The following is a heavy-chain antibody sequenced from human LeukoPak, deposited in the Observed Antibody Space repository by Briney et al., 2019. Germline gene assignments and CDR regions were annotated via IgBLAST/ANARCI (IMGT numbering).Heavy chain of an antibody. D-gene: IGHD3-10*01. Sequence: PGGSLRLSCAASGFTFSSYSMNWVRQAPGKGLEWVSSISSSSSYIYYADSVKGRFTISRDNAKNSLYLQMNSLRAEDTAVYYCAGGPLWFGESPNDAFDIWGQGTMVTVSS. V-gene: IGHV3-21*01. CDR1: GFTFSSYS. CDR3: AGGPLWFGESPNDAFDI. CDR2: ISSSSSYI. J-gene: IGHJ3*02.